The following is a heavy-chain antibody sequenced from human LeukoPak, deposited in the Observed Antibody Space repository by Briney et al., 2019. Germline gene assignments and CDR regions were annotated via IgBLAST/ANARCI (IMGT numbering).Heavy chain of an antibody. CDR3: ARDTYYYDSSGYYYFDY. CDR1: GDSISSSGYY. Sequence: SETLSLTCSVSGDSISSSGYYWSWIRQPAGKGLEWIGRFHTSGSTNYNPSLKSRVTMSVDTSKNQFSLKLSSVTAADTAVYSCARDTYYYDSSGYYYFDYWGQGTLVTVSS. V-gene: IGHV4-61*02. CDR2: FHTSGST. J-gene: IGHJ4*02. D-gene: IGHD3-22*01.